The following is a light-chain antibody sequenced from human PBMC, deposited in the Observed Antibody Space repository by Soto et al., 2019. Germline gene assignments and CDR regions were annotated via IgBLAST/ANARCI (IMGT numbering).Light chain of an antibody. V-gene: IGLV1-40*01. Sequence: QSVLRQPPSVCGAPGQRVTLSCTGGSSNLGAPYYVQWYQQLPGTAPKLRIFGNINRPAGFAYRCSGFTFGTSAPLAITWLKAEVEADYVLQSYDNSLSGFNVIGSGTKVTVL. J-gene: IGLJ1*01. CDR1: SSNLGAPYY. CDR2: GNI. CDR3: QSYDNSLSGFNV.